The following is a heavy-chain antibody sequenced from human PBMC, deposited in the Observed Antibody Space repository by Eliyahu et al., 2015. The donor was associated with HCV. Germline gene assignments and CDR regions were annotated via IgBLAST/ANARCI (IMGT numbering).Heavy chain of an antibody. D-gene: IGHD1-14*01. CDR1: GFTFSSYS. Sequence: EVQLVESGGGLVKPGGSLRLSCAASGFTFSSYSMNWVRQAPGKGLEWVSSISSSSSYIYYADSVKGRFTISRDNAKNSLYLQMNSLRAEDTAVYYCARDHHVDLRYRVDYYYGMDVWGQGTTVTVSS. V-gene: IGHV3-21*01. CDR3: ARDHHVDLRYRVDYYYGMDV. CDR2: ISSSSSYI. J-gene: IGHJ6*02.